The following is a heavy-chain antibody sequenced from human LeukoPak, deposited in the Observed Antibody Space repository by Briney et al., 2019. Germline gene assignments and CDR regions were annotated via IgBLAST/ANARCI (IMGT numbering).Heavy chain of an antibody. Sequence: GESLKISCKGYIYCLTSYWIGWVRQTPRKGLEWMAIIYPGDSDTRYSPSFQGQVTISADKSISTAYLQWSSLTASDTAMYYCARRGSRELLHGAFDIWGQGTMVTVSS. CDR2: IYPGDSDT. CDR3: ARRGSRELLHGAFDI. CDR1: IYCLTSYW. D-gene: IGHD1-26*01. V-gene: IGHV5-51*01. J-gene: IGHJ3*02.